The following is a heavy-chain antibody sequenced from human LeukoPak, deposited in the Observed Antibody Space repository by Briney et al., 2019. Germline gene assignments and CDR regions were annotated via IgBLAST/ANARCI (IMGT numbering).Heavy chain of an antibody. J-gene: IGHJ6*02. V-gene: IGHV4-59*01. CDR3: ARAYYYDSSGYYYGPYYYGTDV. CDR1: GGSISSYY. D-gene: IGHD3-22*01. CDR2: IYYSGST. Sequence: SETLSLTCTVSGGSISSYYWSWIRQPPGKGLEWIGYIYYSGSTNYNPSLKSRVTISVDTSKNQFSLKLSSVTAADTAVYYCARAYYYDSSGYYYGPYYYGTDVWGQGTTVTVSS.